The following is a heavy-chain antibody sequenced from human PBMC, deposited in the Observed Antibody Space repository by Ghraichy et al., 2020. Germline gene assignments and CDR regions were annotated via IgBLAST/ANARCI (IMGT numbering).Heavy chain of an antibody. CDR3: ARGSMVVRFYYYDGMDV. V-gene: IGHV3-48*02. D-gene: IGHD4-23*01. CDR1: GFTFSSYS. Sequence: GGSLRLSCVGSGFTFSSYSMNWVRQSPGKGLEWVSYITSSSRNTFYADSVKGRFTISRDNAQNSLSLQMNSLRDEDTAVYYCARGSMVVRFYYYDGMDVWGQGTTVTVSS. J-gene: IGHJ6*02. CDR2: ITSSSRNT.